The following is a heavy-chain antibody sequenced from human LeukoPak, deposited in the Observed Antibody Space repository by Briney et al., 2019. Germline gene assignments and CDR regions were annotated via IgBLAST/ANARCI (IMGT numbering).Heavy chain of an antibody. CDR1: GFTFSSYA. V-gene: IGHV4-39*07. CDR2: IYYTGTT. J-gene: IGHJ4*02. CDR3: ARESSGNPAH. Sequence: SGGSLRLSCAASGFTFSSYAMHWVRQPPGKGLEWIGSIYYTGTTFYNPSLKSRVTISVDTSKNQISLKLNSVTAADTAVYYCARESSGNPAHWGQGTLVTVSS. D-gene: IGHD3-10*01.